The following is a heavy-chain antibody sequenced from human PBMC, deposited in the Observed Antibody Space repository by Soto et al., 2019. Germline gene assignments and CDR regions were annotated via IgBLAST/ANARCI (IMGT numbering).Heavy chain of an antibody. Sequence: QVHLVESGGGLVKPGGSLRLSCVASGFTLSDYYMSWIRQAPGKGLEWVSYISSSGTIDNYADSVKGRFTISRDNAKNSLFLQMNGLRAEDTAVYYCARRTMGNYYYMDVWGKGTTVPVSS. CDR3: ARRTMGNYYYMDV. V-gene: IGHV3-11*01. D-gene: IGHD3-10*01. J-gene: IGHJ6*03. CDR1: GFTLSDYY. CDR2: ISSSGTID.